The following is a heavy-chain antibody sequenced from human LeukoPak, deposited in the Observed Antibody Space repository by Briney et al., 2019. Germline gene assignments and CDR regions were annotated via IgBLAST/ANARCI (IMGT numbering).Heavy chain of an antibody. CDR3: ARDRWPDGFCY. CDR2: ISSSSRTM. Sequence: GGSLRPACAVSGFTFSRYSMNWVRQAPGKGLEWVSYISSSSRTMYYADSVKGRFTISRDNAKNSLYLQMNSLRDDDTAVYYCARDRWPDGFCYWGQGTLVTVSS. D-gene: IGHD2-15*01. J-gene: IGHJ4*02. V-gene: IGHV3-48*02. CDR1: GFTFSRYS.